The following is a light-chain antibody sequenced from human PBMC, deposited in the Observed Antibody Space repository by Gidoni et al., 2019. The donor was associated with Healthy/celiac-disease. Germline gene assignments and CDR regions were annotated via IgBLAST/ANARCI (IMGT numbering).Light chain of an antibody. Sequence: DIQMTQSPSSLSASVGDRVTITCRASQSISSYLNWYQQKPGKAPKLLIYAASSLQSGVPSRFSGIGSGTDFTLTISSLQPEDFATYYCQQSYSTPRRWTFGQGTKVEIK. CDR1: QSISSY. CDR2: AAS. J-gene: IGKJ1*01. CDR3: QQSYSTPRRWT. V-gene: IGKV1-39*01.